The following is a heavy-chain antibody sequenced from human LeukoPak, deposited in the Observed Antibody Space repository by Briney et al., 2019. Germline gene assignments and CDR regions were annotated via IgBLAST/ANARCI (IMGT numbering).Heavy chain of an antibody. V-gene: IGHV1-46*01. CDR2: INPSGGTT. CDR1: GYTFIHYY. CDR3: ARVGGSSWYPYFDY. J-gene: IGHJ4*02. Sequence: ASVKVSCKASGYTFIHYYMHWVRQAPGQGLEWMGIINPSGGTTSYAQKFQGRVTMTRDMSTGTVYMELSSLRSEDTAVYYCARVGGSSWYPYFDYWGQGTLVTVSS. D-gene: IGHD6-13*01.